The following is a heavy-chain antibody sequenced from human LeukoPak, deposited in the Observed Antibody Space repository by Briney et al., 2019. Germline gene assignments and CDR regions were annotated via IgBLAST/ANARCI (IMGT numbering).Heavy chain of an antibody. CDR1: GFTFSSYA. Sequence: PGGSLRLSCAASGFTFSSYAMSWVRQAPGKGLEWVSAISGSGGSTYYADSVKGRFTISRDNSKNTLYLQMNSLRAEGTAVYYCAKGASITMVRGAFDYWGQGTLVTVSS. CDR3: AKGASITMVRGAFDY. D-gene: IGHD3-10*01. V-gene: IGHV3-23*01. CDR2: ISGSGGST. J-gene: IGHJ4*02.